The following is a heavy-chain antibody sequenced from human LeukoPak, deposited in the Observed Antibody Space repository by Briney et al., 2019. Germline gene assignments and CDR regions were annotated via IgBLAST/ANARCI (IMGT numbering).Heavy chain of an antibody. J-gene: IGHJ3*02. Sequence: GGSLRLSCAASGFTFSSSAMSWVRQAPGKGLEWVSAISNNGGYTYYADSVQGRFTISRDNSKSTLCLQMNSLRAEDTAVYYCAKDWNSSGYIDAFDIWGQGTMVTVSS. V-gene: IGHV3-23*01. D-gene: IGHD3-22*01. CDR2: ISNNGGYT. CDR3: AKDWNSSGYIDAFDI. CDR1: GFTFSSSA.